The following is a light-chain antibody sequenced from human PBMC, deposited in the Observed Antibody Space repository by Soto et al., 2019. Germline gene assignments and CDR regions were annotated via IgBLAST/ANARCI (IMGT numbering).Light chain of an antibody. CDR1: QRLRSN. CDR2: GAS. V-gene: IGKV3-15*01. Sequence: EIVMARSPSTLSVSPWGRATLSCRASQRLRSNLAWYQQKPRQAPRLLIYGASTRATGIPARFRGSGSGTEFTLTISSLQSEDFAVYYCQQYNDWPPITFGQGTRLESK. CDR3: QQYNDWPPIT. J-gene: IGKJ5*01.